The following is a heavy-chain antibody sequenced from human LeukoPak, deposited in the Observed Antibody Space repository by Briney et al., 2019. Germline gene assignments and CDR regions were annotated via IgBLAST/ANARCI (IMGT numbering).Heavy chain of an antibody. J-gene: IGHJ6*02. CDR3: TLSYGRGFNYYYGMDV. Sequence: PGGSLRLSCAASGFTFSTYWMSWVRQAPGKGLEWVANIKQDGSEKYYVDSVKGRFTISRENAKNSVYPQMNSLRAGDTAVYYCTLSYGRGFNYYYGMDVWGQGTTVTVSS. CDR2: IKQDGSEK. D-gene: IGHD5-18*01. CDR1: GFTFSTYW. V-gene: IGHV3-7*01.